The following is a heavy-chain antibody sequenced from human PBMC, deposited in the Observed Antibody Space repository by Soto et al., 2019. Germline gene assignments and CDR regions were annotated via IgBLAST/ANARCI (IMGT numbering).Heavy chain of an antibody. CDR3: GRDLHGDPSY. Sequence: QVQLVQSGAEVKKPGASVKVSCKASGYTFTSYGISWVRQAPGQGLEWMGWISAYNGNTNYAQKLQGRVTMTTDTSTSTGYIELRSLRSGDPAVDYCGRDLHGDPSYWGQGTLVTVSS. J-gene: IGHJ4*02. D-gene: IGHD4-17*01. CDR1: GYTFTSYG. V-gene: IGHV1-18*01. CDR2: ISAYNGNT.